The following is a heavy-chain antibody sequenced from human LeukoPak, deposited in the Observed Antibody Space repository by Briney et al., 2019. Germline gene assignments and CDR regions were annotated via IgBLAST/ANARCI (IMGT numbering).Heavy chain of an antibody. J-gene: IGHJ4*02. CDR1: GFPFQSYW. D-gene: IGHD2-8*02. CDR2: INADGSDK. CDR3: MPGRGY. Sequence: GGSLVLSCTASGFPFQSYWMNWVRQAPGKGLELVANINADGSDKYFMDSVKGRFSISRDNANNRLYLQMTSLRAEDTAVYYCMPGRGYWGQGTLGAVSS. V-gene: IGHV3-7*01.